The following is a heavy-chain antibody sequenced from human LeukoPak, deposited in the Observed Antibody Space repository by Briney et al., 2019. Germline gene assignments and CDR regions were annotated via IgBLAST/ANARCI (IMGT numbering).Heavy chain of an antibody. J-gene: IGHJ4*02. CDR2: IYSSSSYI. Sequence: PGGSLRLSCAASGFTFSSYSMNWVRQAPGKGLEWVSSIYSSSSYIYYADSLKGRFTISRDNAKTSLYLQMNSLRAEDTAVYYCASGYDSSTYYYNYWGQGTLVTVSS. CDR1: GFTFSSYS. CDR3: ASGYDSSTYYYNY. D-gene: IGHD2-2*03. V-gene: IGHV3-21*01.